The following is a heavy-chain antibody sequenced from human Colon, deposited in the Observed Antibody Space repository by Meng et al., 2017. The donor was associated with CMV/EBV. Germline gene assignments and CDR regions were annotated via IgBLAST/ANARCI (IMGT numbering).Heavy chain of an antibody. CDR1: GGSITNSLYY. V-gene: IGHV4-39*07. J-gene: IGHJ6*02. CDR2: IYYTGNT. CDR3: AQDQFVKDYNYYGTDV. Sequence: SETLSLTCTVSGGSITNSLYYWAWIRQPPGKGLEGLGGIYYTGNTYYNPSLKSRLTMSVDTSRNQFSLRLSSVTAADTAVYYCAQDQFVKDYNYYGTDVWGQGTTVTVSS. D-gene: IGHD2-15*01.